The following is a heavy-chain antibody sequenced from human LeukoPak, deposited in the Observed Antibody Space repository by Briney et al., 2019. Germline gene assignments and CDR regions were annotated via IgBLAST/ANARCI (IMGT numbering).Heavy chain of an antibody. V-gene: IGHV5-10-1*01. Sequence: GDSLRISCKGSGYSFTSYWISWVRQMPGKALEWMGRIDPNDSYTNYSVSLQGHLTISVDKSISTAYLQWSSLKASDTAMYYCARRTISRTYSGYDIDYWGQGTLVTVSS. J-gene: IGHJ4*02. CDR3: ARRTISRTYSGYDIDY. CDR1: GYSFTSYW. CDR2: IDPNDSYT. D-gene: IGHD5-12*01.